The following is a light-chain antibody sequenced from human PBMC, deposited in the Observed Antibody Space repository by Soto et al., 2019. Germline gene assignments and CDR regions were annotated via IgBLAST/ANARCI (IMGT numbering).Light chain of an antibody. CDR3: LQKYFYPFT. J-gene: IGKJ3*01. Sequence: ASQMTQSPSSLSASVGDRVTITCRASQGIRNDLDWFQQKPGKAPKLLIYAASNLQSGVPARFSGSGSGTDFTLTVSSLQPEDFATYYCLQKYFYPFTFGPGTKVDI. CDR1: QGIRND. V-gene: IGKV1-6*01. CDR2: AAS.